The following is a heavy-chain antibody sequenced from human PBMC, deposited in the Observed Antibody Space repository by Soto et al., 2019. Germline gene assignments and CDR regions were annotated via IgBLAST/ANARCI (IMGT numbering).Heavy chain of an antibody. J-gene: IGHJ4*02. D-gene: IGHD3-22*01. V-gene: IGHV5-10-1*01. CDR2: IDPSDSQA. CDR3: ARQIYDSDTGPNFQYYFDS. CDR1: GYSFAGYW. Sequence: PGESLKISCRGSGYSFAGYWITWVRQKPGKGLEWMGRIDPSDSQAYYSPSFRGHVTISATKSITTVFLQWSSLRASDTAMYYCARQIYDSDTGPNFQYYFDSWGQGTPVTVSS.